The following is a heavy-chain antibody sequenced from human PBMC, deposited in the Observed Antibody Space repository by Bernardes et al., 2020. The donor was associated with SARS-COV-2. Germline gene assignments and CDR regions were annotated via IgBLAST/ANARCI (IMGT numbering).Heavy chain of an antibody. CDR3: ARVDFSNLYYFDY. D-gene: IGHD4-4*01. CDR2: SGAGT. CDR1: GFTFTSYV. V-gene: IGHV3-23*01. Sequence: GGSLRLSCAASGFTFTSYVMSWVRQAPGKGLEWVSGSGAGTYYADSVKGRFTMSRDSFKNTVYLQMNSLRVEDTAVYYCARVDFSNLYYFDYWGQGTPVTVSS. J-gene: IGHJ4*02.